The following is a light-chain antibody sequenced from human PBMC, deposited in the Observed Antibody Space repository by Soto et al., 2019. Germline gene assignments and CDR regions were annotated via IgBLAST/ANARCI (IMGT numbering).Light chain of an antibody. CDR1: QSVSSY. V-gene: IGKV3-11*01. Sequence: EIVLTQSPATLSLSPGEIATLSCRASQSVSSYLAWYQQKPGQAPRLLIYDASNRAPGIPARFSGSGSGTDFTLTISSLEPEDFAVYYCQQRSNWPGTFGQGTKVEIK. J-gene: IGKJ1*01. CDR3: QQRSNWPGT. CDR2: DAS.